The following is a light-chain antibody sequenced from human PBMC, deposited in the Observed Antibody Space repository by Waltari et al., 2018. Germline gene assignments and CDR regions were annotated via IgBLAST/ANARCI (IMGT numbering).Light chain of an antibody. CDR3: QQYNNWLPLT. CDR1: QSITSN. J-gene: IGKJ4*01. V-gene: IGKV3-15*01. Sequence: EIVLTQSPVILSVSPGERTTLSCRASQSITSNLASYQQKPGHSPSLLIYGASIRVAGIPARFRVSGSGTECTLIIGSLQSEDFAVDYGQQYNNWLPLTFGGGTKVEIK. CDR2: GAS.